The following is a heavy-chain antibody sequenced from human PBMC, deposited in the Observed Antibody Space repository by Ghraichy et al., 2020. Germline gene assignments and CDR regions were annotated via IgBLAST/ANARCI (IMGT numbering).Heavy chain of an antibody. D-gene: IGHD3-16*01. V-gene: IGHV4-59*01. J-gene: IGHJ4*02. Sequence: SETLSLTCTVSGGSISSYYWSWIRQPPGKGLEWIGFIYYSGSTNYNPSFKSRVTISVETSKNQFSLKLSSVTAADTAVYYCARERGGSYFDYWGQGTLVTVSS. CDR1: GGSISSYY. CDR3: ARERGGSYFDY. CDR2: IYYSGST.